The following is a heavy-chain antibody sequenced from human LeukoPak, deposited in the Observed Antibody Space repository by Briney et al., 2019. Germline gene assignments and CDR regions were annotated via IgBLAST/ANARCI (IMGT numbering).Heavy chain of an antibody. D-gene: IGHD6-13*01. CDR3: ASVNAAAGPHRSYFDY. CDR2: INPNSGGT. J-gene: IGHJ4*02. V-gene: IGHV1-2*02. CDR1: GYTFTGYY. Sequence: ASVKVSCKASGYTFTGYYMHWVRQAPGQGPEWMGWINPNSGGTNYAQKFQGRVTMTRDTSISTAYMELSRLRSDDTAVYYCASVNAAAGPHRSYFDYWGQGTLVTVSS.